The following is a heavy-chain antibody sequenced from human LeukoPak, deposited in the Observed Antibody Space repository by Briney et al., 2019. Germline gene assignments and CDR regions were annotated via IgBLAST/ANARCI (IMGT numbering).Heavy chain of an antibody. CDR1: GGSISSGYY. J-gene: IGHJ4*02. CDR3: ARDFDY. CDR2: IYHSGST. V-gene: IGHV4-38-2*02. Sequence: SQTLSLTCTVSGGSISSGYYWGWIRQPPGKGLEWIGSIYHSGSTYYNPSLKSRLTISVDTSKNQFSLKLSSVTAADTAVYYCARDFDYWGQGTLVTVSS.